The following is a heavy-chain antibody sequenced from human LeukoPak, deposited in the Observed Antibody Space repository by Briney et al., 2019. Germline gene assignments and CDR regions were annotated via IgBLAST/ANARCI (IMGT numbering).Heavy chain of an antibody. J-gene: IGHJ3*02. CDR3: ARDPTYRDAFDI. CDR1: GGSISSGSYY. Sequence: SSETLSLTCTVSGGSISSGSYYWSWIRQPAGKGLEWIGRIYTSGSTNYNPSLKSRVTISVDTSKNQFSLKLCSVSAADTAVYYCARDPTYRDAFDIWGQGTMVTVSS. D-gene: IGHD2-2*01. V-gene: IGHV4-61*02. CDR2: IYTSGST.